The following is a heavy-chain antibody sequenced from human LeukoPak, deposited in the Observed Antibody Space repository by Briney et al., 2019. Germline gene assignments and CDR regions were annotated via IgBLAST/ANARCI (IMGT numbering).Heavy chain of an antibody. V-gene: IGHV4-34*01. CDR2: INHSGST. CDR1: GGSFSGYY. J-gene: IGHJ4*02. CDR3: ARPRGSYFRY. Sequence: SETLSLTCAVYGGSFSGYYWSWIRQPPGKGLEWIGEINHSGSTNYNPSLKSRVTISVDTSKNQFSLKLSSVTAAVTAVYYCARPRGSYFRYWGQGTLVTVSS. D-gene: IGHD1-26*01.